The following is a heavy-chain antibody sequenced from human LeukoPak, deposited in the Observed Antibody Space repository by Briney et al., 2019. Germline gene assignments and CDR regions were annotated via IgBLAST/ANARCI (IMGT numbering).Heavy chain of an antibody. CDR1: GGSISSGGYY. V-gene: IGHV4-31*03. CDR3: ARVWLIDYSNFVFDY. Sequence: PSQTLSLTCTVSGGSISSGGYYWSWIRQHPGKGLEWIGYIYYSGSTYYNPSLKSRVTISVDTSKNQFSLKLSSVTAADTAVYYCARVWLIDYSNFVFDYWGQGTLVTVSS. D-gene: IGHD4-11*01. CDR2: IYYSGST. J-gene: IGHJ4*02.